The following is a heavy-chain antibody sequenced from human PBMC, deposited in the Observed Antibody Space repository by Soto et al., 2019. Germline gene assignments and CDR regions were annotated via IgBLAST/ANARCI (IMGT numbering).Heavy chain of an antibody. CDR2: IHPSYGDT. J-gene: IGHJ6*01. CDR3: ANRISSDIDG. V-gene: IGHV1-46*02. D-gene: IGHD2-15*01. Sequence: QVQLVQSGAEVKEPGASVKVSCKASGYTFNNHYIHWVRQAPGQGLEWMGRIHPSYGDTTFAQRFRGRVTLTRDTSSTTVYMEVTSLTSADTAVYYCANRISSDIDGRGQGTTVTVSS. CDR1: GYTFNNHY.